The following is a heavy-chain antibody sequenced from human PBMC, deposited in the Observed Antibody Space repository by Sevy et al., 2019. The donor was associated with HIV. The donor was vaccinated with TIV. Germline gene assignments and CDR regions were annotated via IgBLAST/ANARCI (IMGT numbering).Heavy chain of an antibody. J-gene: IGHJ4*02. CDR1: GFSVGS. Sequence: GGSLRLSCAASGFSVGSLNWVRQAPGKGLEWVSFISFTTNNTYYGDSVKGRFTISRDNARNSVYLQMNSLRAEDTAVYYCSSGGGYWGQGTLVTVSS. CDR2: ISFTTNNT. CDR3: SSGGGY. V-gene: IGHV3-21*01. D-gene: IGHD3-16*01.